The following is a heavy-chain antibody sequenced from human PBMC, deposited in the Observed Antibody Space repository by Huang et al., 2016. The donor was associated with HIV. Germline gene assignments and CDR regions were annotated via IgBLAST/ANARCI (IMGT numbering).Heavy chain of an antibody. V-gene: IGHV4-39*01. D-gene: IGHD5-12*01. CDR2: IFYRGRT. J-gene: IGHJ4*02. CDR3: ARRGWEYSGYEVFDS. CDR1: NGSMSSGSYY. Sequence: QLQLQESGPGLVKPSETLSLFCTVSNGSMSSGSYYWGWIRQSPGKSLEWIGSIFYRGRTFYSPSLKSRVTITVDKSKNLFSLNLASVTAADTALYYCARRGWEYSGYEVFDSWGQGTLVAVSS.